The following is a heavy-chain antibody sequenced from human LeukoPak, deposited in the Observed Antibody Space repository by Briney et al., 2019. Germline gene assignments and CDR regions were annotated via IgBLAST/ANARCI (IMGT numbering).Heavy chain of an antibody. Sequence: GGSLRLSCAASGFTFSSYSMNWVRQAPGKGLEWVSSISSSSSYIYYADSVKGRFTISRDNAKNSLYLQMNSLRAEDTAVYYCARGRGVGGPYYFDYWGQGALVTVSS. CDR2: ISSSSSYI. V-gene: IGHV3-21*01. CDR3: ARGRGVGGPYYFDY. J-gene: IGHJ4*02. CDR1: GFTFSSYS. D-gene: IGHD1-26*01.